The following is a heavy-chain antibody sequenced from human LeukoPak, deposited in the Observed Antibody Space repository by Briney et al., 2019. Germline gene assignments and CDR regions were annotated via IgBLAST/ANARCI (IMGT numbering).Heavy chain of an antibody. CDR3: AREWELFDY. CDR1: GGSISSGSYY. V-gene: IGHV4-61*02. Sequence: SETLSLTCTVSGGSISSGSYYWSWIRQPAGKGLEWIGRIYTSGCTNYNPSLKSRVTISVDTSKNQFSLKLSSVTAADTAVYYCAREWELFDYWGQGTLVTVSS. J-gene: IGHJ4*02. CDR2: IYTSGCT. D-gene: IGHD1-26*01.